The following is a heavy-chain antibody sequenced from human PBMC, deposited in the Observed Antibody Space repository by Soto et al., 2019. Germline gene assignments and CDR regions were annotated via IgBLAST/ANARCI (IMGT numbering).Heavy chain of an antibody. D-gene: IGHD6-13*01. CDR1: GYTFTSYG. CDR3: ARDERSSSWYHYYYYGMDV. Sequence: GASVKVSCKASGYTFTSYGISWVRQAPGQGLEWMGWISAYNGNTNYAQKLQGRVTMTTDTSTSTAYMELRSLRSDDTAVYYCARDERSSSWYHYYYYGMDVWGQGTTVTVSS. CDR2: ISAYNGNT. V-gene: IGHV1-18*01. J-gene: IGHJ6*02.